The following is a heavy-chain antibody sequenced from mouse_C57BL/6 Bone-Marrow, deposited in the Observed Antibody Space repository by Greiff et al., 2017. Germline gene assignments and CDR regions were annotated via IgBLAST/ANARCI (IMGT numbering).Heavy chain of an antibody. CDR3: AGDGNRCWYVDI. CDR2: INPNNGGT. V-gene: IGHV1-26*01. CDR1: GYTFTDYY. D-gene: IGHD2-1*01. J-gene: IGHJ1*03. Sequence: VQLQQSGPELVKPGASVKISCKASGYTFTDYYMNWVKQSHGKSLEWIGDINPNNGGTSYNQKFKGKATLTVDKSSSTAYMELRSLTSQDSAVYYGAGDGNRCWYVDIWGTGTTVTVSS.